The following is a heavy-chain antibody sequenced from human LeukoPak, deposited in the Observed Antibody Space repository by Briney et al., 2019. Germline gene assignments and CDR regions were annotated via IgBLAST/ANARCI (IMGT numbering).Heavy chain of an antibody. V-gene: IGHV3-20*04. D-gene: IGHD3-22*01. CDR2: MNWNGGST. CDR1: GFTVSSNY. Sequence: GGSLRLSCAASGFTVSSNYMSWVRQAPGKGLEWVSGMNWNGGSTGYADSVKGRFTISRDNAKNSLYLQMNSLRAEDTALYYCAKDYYDSSGYLVSYYYYMDVWGKGTTVTVSS. CDR3: AKDYYDSSGYLVSYYYYMDV. J-gene: IGHJ6*03.